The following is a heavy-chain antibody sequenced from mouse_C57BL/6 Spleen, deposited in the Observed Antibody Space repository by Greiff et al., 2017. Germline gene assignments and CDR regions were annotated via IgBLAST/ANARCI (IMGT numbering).Heavy chain of an antibody. D-gene: IGHD1-1*01. CDR1: GFTFSSYA. Sequence: DVHLVESGGGLVKPGGSLKLSCAASGFTFSSYAMSWVRQTPEKRLEWVATISDGGSYTYYPDNVKGRFTISRDNAKNNLYLQMSHLKSEDTAMYYCARDQDYGSSPAWFAYWGQGTLVTVSA. J-gene: IGHJ3*01. V-gene: IGHV5-4*01. CDR3: ARDQDYGSSPAWFAY. CDR2: ISDGGSYT.